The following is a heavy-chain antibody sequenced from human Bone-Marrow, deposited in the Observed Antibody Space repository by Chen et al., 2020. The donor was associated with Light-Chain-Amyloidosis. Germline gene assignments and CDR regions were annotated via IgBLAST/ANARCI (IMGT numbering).Heavy chain of an antibody. V-gene: IGHV4-34*01. CDR1: GGSFSGYH. CDR3: VRTSGTSGSQGLPDY. CDR2: INYGGST. D-gene: IGHD1-26*01. J-gene: IGHJ4*02. Sequence: QVQLQQWGAGLLKPSETLSLTCDVYGGSFSGYHWTWIRQAPGKGLEWIGEINYGGSTNYNPSLKSRLTISVDRSKNQFSLNLNSVTAADTAVYYCVRTSGTSGSQGLPDYWGQGTLVTVSS.